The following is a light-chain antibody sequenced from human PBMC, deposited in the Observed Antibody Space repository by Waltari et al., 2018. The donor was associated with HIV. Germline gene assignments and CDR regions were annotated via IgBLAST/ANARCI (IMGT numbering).Light chain of an antibody. CDR3: QQSSITPLT. J-gene: IGKJ4*01. Sequence: IQMTQSPSSLSASVGDRVSMSCRASENIERYLNWYQQRPGKAPKLLIYGAFTLRTGVPSRFSASGSGTDFTLTIRNLQPEDVALYFCQQSSITPLTFGGGTRVDIK. V-gene: IGKV1-39*01. CDR2: GAF. CDR1: ENIERY.